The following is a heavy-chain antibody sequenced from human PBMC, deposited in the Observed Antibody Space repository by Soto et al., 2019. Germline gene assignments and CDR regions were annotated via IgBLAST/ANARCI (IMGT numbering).Heavy chain of an antibody. D-gene: IGHD6-19*01. Sequence: ASVKVSCKTSGYTFSGFYMHWVRQAPGQGLEWMGWINPNSGGTKSAEKFQGRVTMTRDTSISTAYMELSRLTSDDTAVYYCASAAVTGTAGLDFWGQGTQVTVSS. V-gene: IGHV1-2*02. J-gene: IGHJ4*02. CDR3: ASAAVTGTAGLDF. CDR2: INPNSGGT. CDR1: GYTFSGFY.